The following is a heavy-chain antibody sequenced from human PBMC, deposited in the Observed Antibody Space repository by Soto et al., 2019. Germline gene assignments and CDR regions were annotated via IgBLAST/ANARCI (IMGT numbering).Heavy chain of an antibody. J-gene: IGHJ6*03. V-gene: IGHV3-23*01. CDR2: ITDRGGTT. Sequence: DVRSLESGGCLVQPGCALRVACVASGFTFNSYAMTWVRQAPGKGLDWVASITDRGGTTYYADSVKGRFPISRDHSNNARYMQMISRRVEDTALYYCAKDSRSLTRITFFGVDYIDVWGKGTTVTVSS. CDR1: GFTFNSYA. D-gene: IGHD3-3*01. CDR3: AKDSRSLTRITFFGVDYIDV.